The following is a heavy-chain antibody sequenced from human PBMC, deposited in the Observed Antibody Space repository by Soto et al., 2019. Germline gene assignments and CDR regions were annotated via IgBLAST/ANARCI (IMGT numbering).Heavy chain of an antibody. CDR3: ARHLGGSSVPYYYYGMDV. Sequence: SETLSLTCTVSGGSISSSSYYWGWIRQPPGKGLEWIGSIYYSGSTYYNPSLKSRVTISVDTSKNQFSLKLSSVTAADTAVYYCARHLGGSSVPYYYYGMDVCGQGTTVTVSS. D-gene: IGHD6-6*01. CDR2: IYYSGST. V-gene: IGHV4-39*01. J-gene: IGHJ6*02. CDR1: GGSISSSSYY.